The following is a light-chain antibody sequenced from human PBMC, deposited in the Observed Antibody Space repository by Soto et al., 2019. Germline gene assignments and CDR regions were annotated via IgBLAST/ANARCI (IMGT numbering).Light chain of an antibody. CDR3: AAWDDSLSGYV. CDR2: SNN. Sequence: QLVLTQPPSASGTPGQRVTISCSGSSSNIGSNYVYWYQQLPGTAPKLLIYSNNQRPSGVPDRFSGSKSGTSASLAISGRRSEDEADYYCAAWDDSLSGYVFGTGTKLTVL. CDR1: SSNIGSNY. V-gene: IGLV1-47*02. J-gene: IGLJ1*01.